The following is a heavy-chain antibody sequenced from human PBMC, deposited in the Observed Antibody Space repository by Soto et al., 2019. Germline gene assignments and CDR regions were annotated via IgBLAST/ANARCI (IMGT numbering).Heavy chain of an antibody. D-gene: IGHD3-10*01. Sequence: QVQLVQSGDEMRKPGASVKVSCQASGYTFSNYGITWVRQAPGQGLEWMGWIGAHNGNSKYAQSLQGRLTLTTDTSTSTAYMELRSLRSDDTAVYYCARDWYFYGSGSPNHMDVWGKGTTVSVSS. CDR1: GYTFSNYG. CDR2: IGAHNGNS. V-gene: IGHV1-18*01. J-gene: IGHJ6*03. CDR3: ARDWYFYGSGSPNHMDV.